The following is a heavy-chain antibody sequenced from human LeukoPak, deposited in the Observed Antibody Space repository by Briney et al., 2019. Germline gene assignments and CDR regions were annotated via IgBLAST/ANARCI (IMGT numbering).Heavy chain of an antibody. Sequence: GASVKVSCKASGYTFTSYGISWVRQAPGQGLEWMGWISAYNGNTNYAQKLQGRVTMTTDTSTSTAYMELRSLRSDDTAVYYCARDPLRASKRGCSYEAWGQGTLVTVSS. CDR2: ISAYNGNT. J-gene: IGHJ5*02. CDR1: GYTFTSYG. CDR3: ARDPLRASKRGCSYEA. V-gene: IGHV1-18*01. D-gene: IGHD5-18*01.